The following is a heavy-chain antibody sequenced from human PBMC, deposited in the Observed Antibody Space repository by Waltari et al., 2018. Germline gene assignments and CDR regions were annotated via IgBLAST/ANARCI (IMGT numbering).Heavy chain of an antibody. CDR2: IRHPGST. CDR1: GASFSYYY. J-gene: IGHJ5*02. D-gene: IGHD3-3*01. V-gene: IGHV4-34*01. CDR3: TRGGNYDFWSHRPFVDP. Sequence: QVQLQQWGPALLGPSETLSLTCAVYGASFSYYYWGWVRQPPGKGLEWIGQIRHPGSTNYNPSLKSRVTISIDTPRSQFSLRLSSVTAADTALYFCTRGGNYDFWSHRPFVDPWGQGTLVTVSS.